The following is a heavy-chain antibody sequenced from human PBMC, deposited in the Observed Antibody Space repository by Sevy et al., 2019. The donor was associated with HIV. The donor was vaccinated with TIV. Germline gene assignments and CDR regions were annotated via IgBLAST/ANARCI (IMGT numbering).Heavy chain of an antibody. Sequence: GGSLRLSCAASGFTFSSYWMHWVRQVPGKGLVWVSRINSDGSSTSYADSVKGRFTISRDNAKNTLYLQMNSLRAEDTAVYYCARRDCSGGSCYPERYYGMDVWGQGTTVTVSS. CDR3: ARRDCSGGSCYPERYYGMDV. J-gene: IGHJ6*02. D-gene: IGHD2-15*01. V-gene: IGHV3-74*01. CDR1: GFTFSSYW. CDR2: INSDGSST.